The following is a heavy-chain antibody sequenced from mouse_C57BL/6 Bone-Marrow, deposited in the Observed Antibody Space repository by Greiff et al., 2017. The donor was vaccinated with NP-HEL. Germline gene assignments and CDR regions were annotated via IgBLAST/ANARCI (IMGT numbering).Heavy chain of an antibody. CDR1: GFTFSSYA. V-gene: IGHV5-4*01. J-gene: IGHJ1*03. CDR3: ARDPITTVVARYWYFDV. D-gene: IGHD1-1*01. Sequence: EVKVVESGGGLVKPGGSLKLSCAASGFTFSSYAMSWVRQTPEKRLEWVATISDGGSYTYYPDNVKGRFTISRDNAKNNLYLQMSHLKSEDTAMYYCARDPITTVVARYWYFDVWGTGTTVTVSS. CDR2: ISDGGSYT.